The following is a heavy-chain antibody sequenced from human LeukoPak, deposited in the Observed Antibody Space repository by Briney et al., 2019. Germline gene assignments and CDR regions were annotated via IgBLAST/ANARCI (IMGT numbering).Heavy chain of an antibody. Sequence: GGSLRLSCTVSGFTVSSNSMSWVRQAPGKGLEWVSFIYSDNTHYSDSVKGRFTISRDNSKSALFLQMNSLRAEDTAVYYCAKDAPRSSGWFFLDYWGQGTLVTVSS. J-gene: IGHJ4*02. V-gene: IGHV3-53*01. CDR3: AKDAPRSSGWFFLDY. CDR1: GFTVSSNS. CDR2: IYSDNT. D-gene: IGHD6-19*01.